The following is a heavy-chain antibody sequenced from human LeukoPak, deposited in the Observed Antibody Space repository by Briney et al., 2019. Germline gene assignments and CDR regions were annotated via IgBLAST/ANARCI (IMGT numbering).Heavy chain of an antibody. CDR3: AIHFPGPDYYDSSGYPTIDAFDI. CDR1: GGSISSYY. J-gene: IGHJ3*02. CDR2: IYYSGST. V-gene: IGHV4-59*08. Sequence: SETLSLTCTVSGGSISSYYWSWIRQPPGKGLEWLGYIYYSGSTNYNPSLESRVTISVETSRNQFSLKLSSVAAADTAVYYCAIHFPGPDYYDSSGYPTIDAFDIWGQGTMVTGSS. D-gene: IGHD3-22*01.